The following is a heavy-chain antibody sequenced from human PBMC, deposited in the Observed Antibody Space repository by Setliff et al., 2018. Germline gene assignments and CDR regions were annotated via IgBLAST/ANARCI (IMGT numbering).Heavy chain of an antibody. CDR2: ISGYNGNT. J-gene: IGHJ4*02. CDR1: GYTFTSYG. V-gene: IGHV1-18*01. Sequence: ASVKVSCKASGYTFTSYGISWVRQAPGQGLEWMGWISGYNGNTNYAQKLQGRVTMTTDTSTSTAYMELRSLRSDDKAVYYCARVLVGYDFWSGYYQTMPHFDYWGQGTLVTVSS. CDR3: ARVLVGYDFWSGYYQTMPHFDY. D-gene: IGHD3-3*01.